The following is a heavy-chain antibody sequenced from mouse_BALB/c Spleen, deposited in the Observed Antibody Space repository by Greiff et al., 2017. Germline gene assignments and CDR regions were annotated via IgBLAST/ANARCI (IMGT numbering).Heavy chain of an antibody. D-gene: IGHD2-4*01. J-gene: IGHJ3*01. Sequence: EVKLMESGPGLVKPSQSLSLTCSVTGYSITSGYYWNWIRQLPGNKLEWMGYISYDGSNNYNPSLKNRISITRDTSKNQFFLKLNSVTTEDTATYSCARAYECDAWFAYWGQGTLVTVAA. CDR3: ARAYECDAWFAY. CDR1: GYSITSGYY. CDR2: ISYDGSN. V-gene: IGHV3-6*02.